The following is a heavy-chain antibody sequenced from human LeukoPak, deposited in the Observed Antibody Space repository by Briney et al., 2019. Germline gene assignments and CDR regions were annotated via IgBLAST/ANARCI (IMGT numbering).Heavy chain of an antibody. CDR3: TRRGYSYGHYDY. CDR2: IRSKANSYAT. CDR1: GFTFSGSA. V-gene: IGHV3-73*01. J-gene: IGHJ4*02. D-gene: IGHD5-18*01. Sequence: PGGSLRLSCAASGFTFSGSAMHWVRQASGKGLERVGRIRSKANSYATAYAASVKGRFTISRDDSKNTAYLQMNSLKTEDTAVYYCTRRGYSYGHYDYWGQGTLVTVSS.